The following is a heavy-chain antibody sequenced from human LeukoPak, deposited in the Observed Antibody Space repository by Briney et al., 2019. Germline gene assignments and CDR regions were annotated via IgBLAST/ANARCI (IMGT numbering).Heavy chain of an antibody. CDR2: IYPGDSEA. J-gene: IGHJ3*01. CDR1: GYSFTSYW. D-gene: IGHD6-19*01. Sequence: GESLKISCKGSGYSFTSYWIGWVRQMPGKDVEWMGIIYPGDSEARYSPSFRGQVTISADKSIITAYLQWSSLKASDTAMYYCARCKAVAGTINAFDFWGQGTMVTVSS. CDR3: ARCKAVAGTINAFDF. V-gene: IGHV5-51*01.